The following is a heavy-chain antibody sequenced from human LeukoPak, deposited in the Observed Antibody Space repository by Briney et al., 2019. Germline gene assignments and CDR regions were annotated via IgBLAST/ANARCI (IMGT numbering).Heavy chain of an antibody. CDR3: ARTPYYYDSSGYSAFDY. Sequence: SETLSLTCTVSGGSISSGGYYWSWIRQHQGKGLEWIGYIYYSGSTYYKPSLKSRVTISVDTSKNQFSLKLSSVTAADTAVYYCARTPYYYDSSGYSAFDYWGQGTLVTVSS. D-gene: IGHD3-22*01. V-gene: IGHV4-31*03. J-gene: IGHJ4*02. CDR2: IYYSGST. CDR1: GGSISSGGYY.